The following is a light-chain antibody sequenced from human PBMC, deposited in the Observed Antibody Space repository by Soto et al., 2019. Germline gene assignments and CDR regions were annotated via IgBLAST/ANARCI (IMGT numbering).Light chain of an antibody. Sequence: DIQMTQSPSTLSASVGDRVTITCRASQSISSWLAWYQQKPGKAPKLLIYDASSLESGVPSRFSGSGSGTDFTLTISSLQAEDFATYYCQKYNSAPRTFGQGTKVDIK. CDR3: QKYNSAPRT. CDR1: QSISSW. V-gene: IGKV1-5*01. J-gene: IGKJ1*01. CDR2: DAS.